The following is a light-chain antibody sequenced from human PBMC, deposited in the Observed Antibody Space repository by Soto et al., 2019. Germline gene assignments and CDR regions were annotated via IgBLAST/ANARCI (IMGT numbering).Light chain of an antibody. V-gene: IGKV1-9*01. CDR2: SAS. CDR3: QQLDRYPFT. J-gene: IGKJ4*01. Sequence: DIHLTQSPSFLSASVGDRVTITCRASLDIRGYLAWYQQKPGKVPRLLIYSASTLQSGVPSRFSGSGSGTEFTLTISSLQPEDFASYYCQQLDRYPFTFGGGTKVDIK. CDR1: LDIRGY.